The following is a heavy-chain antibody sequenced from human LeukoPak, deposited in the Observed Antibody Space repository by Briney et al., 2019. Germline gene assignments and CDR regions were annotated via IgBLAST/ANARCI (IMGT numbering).Heavy chain of an antibody. CDR2: IYPGDSDT. CDR1: GYSFTSYW. J-gene: IGHJ5*02. D-gene: IGHD3-3*01. CDR3: ARRCNDFWSGYPHEFDP. Sequence: RGESLKISCKGSGYSFTSYWIGWVHQMPGKGLEWMGIIYPGDSDTRYSPSFQGQVTISADKSISTAYLQWSSLKASDTAMYYCARRCNDFWSGYPHEFDPWGQGTLVTVSS. V-gene: IGHV5-51*07.